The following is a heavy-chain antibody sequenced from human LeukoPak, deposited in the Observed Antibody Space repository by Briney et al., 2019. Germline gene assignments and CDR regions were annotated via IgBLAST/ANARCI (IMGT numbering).Heavy chain of an antibody. CDR1: SGSFSGYY. D-gene: IGHD3-10*01. CDR2: INRGGST. J-gene: IGHJ4*02. Sequence: SETLSLTCAVYSGSFSGYYWSWIRQPPGKGLEWIGEINRGGSTNYNPSLKSRVTISVDTSKNQFYLKLTSVTGADTAVYYCARGYGSGSYYNYWGQGALVTVSS. CDR3: ARGYGSGSYYNY. V-gene: IGHV4-34*01.